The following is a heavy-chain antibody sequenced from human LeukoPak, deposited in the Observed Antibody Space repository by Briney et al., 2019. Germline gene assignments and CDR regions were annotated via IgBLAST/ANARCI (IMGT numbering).Heavy chain of an antibody. CDR2: IRYDGSNK. V-gene: IGHV3-30*02. CDR3: AKAYDYSGPPHLDY. D-gene: IGHD4-23*01. J-gene: IGHJ4*02. Sequence: GGSLRLSCAASGFTFSSYGMHWVRQAPGKGLEWVAFIRYDGSNKYYADSVKGRFTISRDNSKNTLYLQMNSLRAEDTAVYYCAKAYDYSGPPHLDYWGQGTLVTVSS. CDR1: GFTFSSYG.